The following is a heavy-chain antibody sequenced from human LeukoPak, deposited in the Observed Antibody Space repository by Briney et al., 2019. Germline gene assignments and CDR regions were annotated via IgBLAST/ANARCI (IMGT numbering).Heavy chain of an antibody. CDR3: ARREESSSWYGWGAFDI. CDR1: GGSISSSSYY. Sequence: SETLSLTCSVSGGSISSSSYYWGWIRQPPGKGLEWIGSIFYSGSTYYNPSLKSRATISVGASKNQFSLKLSSVTAADTAVYYCARREESSSWYGWGAFDIWGQGTMVTVSS. CDR2: IFYSGST. J-gene: IGHJ3*02. V-gene: IGHV4-39*07. D-gene: IGHD6-13*01.